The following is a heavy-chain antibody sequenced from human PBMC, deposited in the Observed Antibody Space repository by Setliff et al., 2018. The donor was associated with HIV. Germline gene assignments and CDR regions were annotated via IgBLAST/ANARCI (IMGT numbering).Heavy chain of an antibody. CDR1: GDIFGRYC. J-gene: IGHJ4*02. D-gene: IGHD5-12*01. CDR3: ARDGGYSGHHYYFDY. V-gene: IGHV1-69*13. Sequence: SVKVSCKASGDIFGRYCISWVRQAPGQGLEWMGGIIPIYGTTNSAQKFQGRVTMTADASTSTAYMELSTLRSEDTAVYFCARDGGYSGHHYYFDYWGPGTLVTVSS. CDR2: IIPIYGTT.